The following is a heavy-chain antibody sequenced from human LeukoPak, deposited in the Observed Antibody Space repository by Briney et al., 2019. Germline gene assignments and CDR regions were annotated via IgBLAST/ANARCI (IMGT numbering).Heavy chain of an antibody. V-gene: IGHV4-38-2*02. CDR2: IYHSGNT. Sequence: SETLSLTCTVSGYSISSGYYWGWIRQPPGKGLEWIGSIYHSGNTYYNPSLKSRVTMSLDTSKNQFSLKLSSVTAADTAVYFCARGPYSYDSSGAFDIWGQGTMVTVSS. D-gene: IGHD3-22*01. CDR1: GYSISSGYY. CDR3: ARGPYSYDSSGAFDI. J-gene: IGHJ3*02.